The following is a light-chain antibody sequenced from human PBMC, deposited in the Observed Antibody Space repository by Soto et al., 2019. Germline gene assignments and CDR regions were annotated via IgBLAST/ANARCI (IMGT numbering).Light chain of an antibody. CDR3: GSWDSSLGAYV. CDR1: SSNIGGNS. Sequence: QSVMTQPPSVCAAPGQKVTISCSGSSSNIGGNSVSWYQQLPGTAPKLLIYDDNKRPSGIPDRFSGSKSGTSATLGITGFQTGDEADYYCGSWDSSLGAYVFGTGTKLTVL. V-gene: IGLV1-51*01. CDR2: DDN. J-gene: IGLJ1*01.